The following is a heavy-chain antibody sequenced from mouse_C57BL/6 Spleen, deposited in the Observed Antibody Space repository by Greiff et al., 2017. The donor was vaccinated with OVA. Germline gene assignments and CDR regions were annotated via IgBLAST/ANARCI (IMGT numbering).Heavy chain of an antibody. CDR3: ARVDGSSYDWYFDV. CDR1: GYSITSGYD. D-gene: IGHD1-1*01. V-gene: IGHV3-1*01. CDR2: ISYSGST. J-gene: IGHJ1*03. Sequence: EVKLQESGPGMVKPSQSLSLTCTVTGYSITSGYDWHWIRHFPGNKLEWMGYISYSGSTNYNPSLKSRISITHDTSKNHFFLKLNSVTTEDTATDDCARVDGSSYDWYFDVWGTGTTVTVSS.